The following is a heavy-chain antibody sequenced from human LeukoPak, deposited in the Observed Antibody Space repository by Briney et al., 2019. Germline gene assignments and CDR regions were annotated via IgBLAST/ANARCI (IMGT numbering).Heavy chain of an antibody. V-gene: IGHV1-2*04. CDR2: INPNSGGT. Sequence: ASVKVSCKASGYTFTGYYMHWVRQAPGQWLEWMGWINPNSGGTNYAQKFQGWVTMTRDTSISTAYMELSRLRSDDTAVYYCARAPPSSSDSSSWYYFDYWGQGTLVTVSS. J-gene: IGHJ4*02. CDR1: GYTFTGYY. D-gene: IGHD6-13*01. CDR3: ARAPPSSSDSSSWYYFDY.